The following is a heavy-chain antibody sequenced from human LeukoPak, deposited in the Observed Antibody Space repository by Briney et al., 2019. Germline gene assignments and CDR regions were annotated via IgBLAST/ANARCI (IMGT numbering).Heavy chain of an antibody. CDR2: IWYDGSKK. V-gene: IGHV3-33*01. J-gene: IGHJ4*02. Sequence: PGGSLRLSCAASGFTFNSYGMHWVRQAPGKGLEWVAVIWYDGSKKYYADSVKGRFTISRDNSKNTLYLQMNRLRAEDTAVYYCASDSDFLSGYISFDYGGQRTLVTVSS. CDR1: GFTFNSYG. CDR3: ASDSDFLSGYISFDY. D-gene: IGHD3-3*01.